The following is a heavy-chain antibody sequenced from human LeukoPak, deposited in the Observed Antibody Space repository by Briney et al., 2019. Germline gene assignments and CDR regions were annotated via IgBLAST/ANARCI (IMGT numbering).Heavy chain of an antibody. CDR2: MFYSGST. Sequence: SETLSLTCTVSGGSISSYSWSWIRQPPGKGLEWVAYMFYSGSTNFNPSPKGRVTISVDTSKNQLSLKLTSVTAADTAVYYCASAYHWGNSDAFDIWGQGTMVTVSS. V-gene: IGHV4-59*01. CDR1: GGSISSYS. CDR3: ASAYHWGNSDAFDI. D-gene: IGHD7-27*01. J-gene: IGHJ3*02.